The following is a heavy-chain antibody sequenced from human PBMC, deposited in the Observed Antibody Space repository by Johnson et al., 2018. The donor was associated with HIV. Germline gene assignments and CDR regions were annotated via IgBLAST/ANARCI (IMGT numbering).Heavy chain of an antibody. J-gene: IGHJ3*02. CDR1: GFKLYEYD. Sequence: QVQLVESGGAVVRPGGSLRISCVASGFKLYEYDVSWVRQVPGKGLEWLSFISSSGDIIRYAASVKGRFTISRANAKNSLILQMNSLRDEDTAVYYCAKERVTWSSRGDAFDIWGQGTMVTVSS. CDR2: ISSSGDII. CDR3: AKERVTWSSRGDAFDI. D-gene: IGHD5-18*01. V-gene: IGHV3-11*01.